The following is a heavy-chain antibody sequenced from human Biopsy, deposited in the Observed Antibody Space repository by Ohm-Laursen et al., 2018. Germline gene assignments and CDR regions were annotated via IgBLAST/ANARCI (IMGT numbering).Heavy chain of an antibody. Sequence: TLSLTCIVSGDSLTSGPENWSWIRQSPGQGLEYIGFIYSGGNTNYNPSLKNRVTMPVDTSKNQFYLKLYSVTAADTAVYYCARGRRTSGWPYFDNWGQGALVIVSP. CDR1: GDSLTSGPEN. V-gene: IGHV4-61*01. CDR3: ARGRRTSGWPYFDN. D-gene: IGHD6-19*01. CDR2: IYSGGNT. J-gene: IGHJ4*02.